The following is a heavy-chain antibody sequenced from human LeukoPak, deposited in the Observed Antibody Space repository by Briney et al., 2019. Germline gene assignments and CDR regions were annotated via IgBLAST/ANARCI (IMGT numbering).Heavy chain of an antibody. CDR3: ATYLLAAAGDADY. Sequence: ASVKVSCRVSGYTLTELSMHWVRQAPGKGLEWMGGFDPEDGETIYAQKFQGRVTMTEDTSTDTAYMELSSLRSEDTAVYYCATYLLAAAGDADYWGQGTPVTVSS. J-gene: IGHJ4*02. V-gene: IGHV1-24*01. D-gene: IGHD6-13*01. CDR2: FDPEDGET. CDR1: GYTLTELS.